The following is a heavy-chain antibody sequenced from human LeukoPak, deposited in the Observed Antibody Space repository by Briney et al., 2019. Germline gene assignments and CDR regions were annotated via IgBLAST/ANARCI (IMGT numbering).Heavy chain of an antibody. J-gene: IGHJ4*02. CDR2: IKEDGTGK. CDR3: ARDSISAVEMATIDYFDY. V-gene: IGHV3-7*05. Sequence: GGSLRLSCAASGFTFSTYWMSWVRQAPGKGLEWLANIKEDGTGKNHVDSVKGRFTISRDNAKNSLYLQMNGLRAEDTAVYYCARDSISAVEMATIDYFDYWGQGTLVTVSS. D-gene: IGHD5-24*01. CDR1: GFTFSTYW.